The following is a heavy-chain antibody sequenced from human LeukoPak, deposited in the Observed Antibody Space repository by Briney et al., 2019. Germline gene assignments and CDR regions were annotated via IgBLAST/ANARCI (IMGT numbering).Heavy chain of an antibody. Sequence: PGGSLRLSCAASGFTFDDYGMSWVRQAPGKGLEWVSGINWNGGSTGYADSVKGRFTISRDNAKNSLYLQMNSLGAEDTALYYCARGGKAMVTLSYYYYYMDVWGKGTTVTVSS. D-gene: IGHD5-18*01. J-gene: IGHJ6*03. V-gene: IGHV3-20*04. CDR1: GFTFDDYG. CDR2: INWNGGST. CDR3: ARGGKAMVTLSYYYYYMDV.